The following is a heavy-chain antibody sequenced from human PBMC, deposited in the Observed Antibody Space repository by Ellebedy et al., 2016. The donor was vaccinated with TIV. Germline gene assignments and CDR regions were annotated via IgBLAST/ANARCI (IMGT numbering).Heavy chain of an antibody. J-gene: IGHJ4*02. V-gene: IGHV3-33*06. CDR3: AKDPREWLVRGYFDY. D-gene: IGHD6-19*01. CDR2: IWYDGSNK. Sequence: GESLKISCAASGFTFSSYGMHWVRQAPGKGLEWVAVIWYDGSNKYYADSVKGRFTISRDNSKNTLYLQMNSLRAEDTAVYYCAKDPREWLVRGYFDYWGQGTLVTVSA. CDR1: GFTFSSYG.